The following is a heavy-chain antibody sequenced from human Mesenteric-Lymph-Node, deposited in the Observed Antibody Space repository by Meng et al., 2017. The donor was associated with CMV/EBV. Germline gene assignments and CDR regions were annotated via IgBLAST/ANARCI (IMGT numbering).Heavy chain of an antibody. J-gene: IGHJ4*02. D-gene: IGHD6-13*01. CDR1: GYTFTSYA. V-gene: IGHV1-18*01. Sequence: ASVKVSCKASGYTFTSYAMHWVRQAPGQRLEWMGWISAYNGNTNYAQKLQGRVTMTTDTSTSTAYMELRSLRSDDTAVYYCARVNTIAAAGTYWGQGTLVTVS. CDR3: ARVNTIAAAGTY. CDR2: ISAYNGNT.